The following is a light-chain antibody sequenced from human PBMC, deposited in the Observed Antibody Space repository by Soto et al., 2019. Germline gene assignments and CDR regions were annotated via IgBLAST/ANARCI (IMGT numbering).Light chain of an antibody. Sequence: DIPMTQSPSSLSASVGDRVTITCRASQTISSYLNWYQQRPGKAPKLLIYGASSLQSGVPSRFSGSESGTDFTLTISSLQPEDFATYYCQQSYSTPYTFGQGTKLEIK. CDR2: GAS. J-gene: IGKJ2*01. V-gene: IGKV1-39*01. CDR1: QTISSY. CDR3: QQSYSTPYT.